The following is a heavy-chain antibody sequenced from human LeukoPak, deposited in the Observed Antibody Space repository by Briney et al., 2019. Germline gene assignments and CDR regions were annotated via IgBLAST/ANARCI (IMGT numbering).Heavy chain of an antibody. CDR3: GRGGAAADIFKGGFWSRAGVDY. CDR2: INSDGSNT. D-gene: IGHD6-13*01. V-gene: IGHV3-74*01. CDR1: GFTFSNYW. J-gene: IGHJ4*02. Sequence: GGSLRLSCAASGFTFSNYWMHWVRQAPGKGLVWVSRINSDGSNTRYADSVKGRFTISRDNAKNTLYLQLNSLRAEDTAVYYCGRGGAAADIFKGGFWSRAGVDYWGQGTLVTVSS.